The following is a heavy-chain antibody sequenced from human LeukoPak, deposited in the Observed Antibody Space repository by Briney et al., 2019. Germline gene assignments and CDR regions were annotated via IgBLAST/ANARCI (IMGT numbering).Heavy chain of an antibody. CDR3: ARVRVNIRGVTTFDP. CDR1: GGTFSSYA. J-gene: IGHJ5*02. CDR2: IIPIFGTA. D-gene: IGHD3-10*01. V-gene: IGHV1-69*01. Sequence: SVKVFCKASGGTFSSYAISWVRQAPGQGLEWMGGIIPIFGTANYAQKFQGRVTITADESTSTAYMELSSLRSEDTAVYYCARVRVNIRGVTTFDPWGQGTLVTVSS.